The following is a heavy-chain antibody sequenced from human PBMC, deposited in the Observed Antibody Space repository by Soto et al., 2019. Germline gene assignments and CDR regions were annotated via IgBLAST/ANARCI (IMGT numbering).Heavy chain of an antibody. J-gene: IGHJ4*02. CDR2: ISGSGGNT. D-gene: IGHD3-3*01. CDR1: GFTFSSYA. CDR3: AKTTRRGFLEWLLYFDY. Sequence: EVQLLESGGGLVQPGGSLRLPCAASGFTFSSYAMSWVRQAPGKGLEGVSAISGSGGNTYFADFVKGRFTISRDNSKNTLYLQMNSLRAEDTAIYYGAKTTRRGFLEWLLYFDYWGQGTLVTVSS. V-gene: IGHV3-23*01.